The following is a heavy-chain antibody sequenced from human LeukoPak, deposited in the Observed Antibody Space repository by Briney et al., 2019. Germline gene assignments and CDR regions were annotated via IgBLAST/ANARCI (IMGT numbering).Heavy chain of an antibody. CDR3: ARVRYGSGSYYWAIDY. J-gene: IGHJ4*02. Sequence: SQTLSLTCTVSGGSISSGSYYWSWIRQPAGKGLEWIGRIYTSGSTNYNPSLKSRVTISVDKSKNQFSLKMSSVTAADTAVYYCARVRYGSGSYYWAIDYWGQGTLVTVSS. D-gene: IGHD3-10*01. CDR1: GGSISSGSYY. V-gene: IGHV4-61*02. CDR2: IYTSGST.